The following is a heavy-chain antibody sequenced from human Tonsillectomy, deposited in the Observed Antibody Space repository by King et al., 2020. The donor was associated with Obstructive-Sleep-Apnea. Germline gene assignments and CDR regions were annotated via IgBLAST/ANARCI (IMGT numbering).Heavy chain of an antibody. J-gene: IGHJ4*02. CDR3: ARGERTSMTVVTHFGN. Sequence: QLQESGPGLLKPSETLSLTCSVSGGSVASLRTNSDYLGWIRQSPGKGLEWIGAIYYSGDTYYNPSLKSRVIISVDISKNQFSLRLNSVTAADTAVYFCARGERTSMTVVTHFGNWGQGTLVTVSS. CDR1: GGSVASLRTNSDY. D-gene: IGHD3-22*01. V-gene: IGHV4-39*07. CDR2: IYYSGDT.